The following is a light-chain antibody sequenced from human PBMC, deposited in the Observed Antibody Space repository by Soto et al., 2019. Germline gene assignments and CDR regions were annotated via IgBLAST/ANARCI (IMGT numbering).Light chain of an antibody. CDR1: QTISSNY. Sequence: EIVLTQSPGTLSVSPGERATLSCRASQTISSNYLAWYQQKPGQAPSLLIYGTSSRATGIPDRCRGSGSGTDFTLTISRLEPEDSAIYYCQQYVSWTFGQGTKVEIK. CDR2: GTS. V-gene: IGKV3-20*01. J-gene: IGKJ1*01. CDR3: QQYVSWT.